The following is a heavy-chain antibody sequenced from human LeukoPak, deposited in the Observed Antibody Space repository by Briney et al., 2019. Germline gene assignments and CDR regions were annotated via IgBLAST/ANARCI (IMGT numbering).Heavy chain of an antibody. J-gene: IGHJ4*02. D-gene: IGHD3-16*01. CDR2: INPSGGRT. CDR1: AYTVTTYR. CDR3: AGRGERLFSD. Sequence: ASVKVSCKALAYTVTTYRMHWVRQAPGQGLEWMGMINPSGGRTTYEKKFQGRVTMTSDTSTSTVYMELSSLRSEDTAIYYCAGRGERLFSDWGQGTLVTVSS. V-gene: IGHV1-46*01.